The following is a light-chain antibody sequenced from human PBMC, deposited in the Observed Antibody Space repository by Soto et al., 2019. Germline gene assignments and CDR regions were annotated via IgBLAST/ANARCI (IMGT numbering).Light chain of an antibody. Sequence: DIQMTQSPSTVSASVGDRVIITCLASQNIGSWLAWCKQKPGEAPKLLIYKASSLENGLPSRLSGSGSGTEFTLTITSLQPADFATYYCQQYDTSPLSFGGGTKVEIK. V-gene: IGKV1-5*03. CDR1: QNIGSW. CDR2: KAS. CDR3: QQYDTSPLS. J-gene: IGKJ4*01.